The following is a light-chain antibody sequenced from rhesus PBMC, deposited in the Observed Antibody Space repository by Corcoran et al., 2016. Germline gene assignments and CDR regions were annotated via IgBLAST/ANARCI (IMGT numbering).Light chain of an antibody. CDR3: LKYDSSPYI. V-gene: IGKV1-22*01. J-gene: IGKJ2*01. CDR1: QGISSW. CDR2: KSS. Sequence: DIQMTQSPSSLSASVGDKVTITCRASQGISSWLAWYQQTPGKAPKLLISKSSSLQSGVPSRFGGSGSGTDFTLTISNLQPEDFGSYYCLKYDSSPYIFGQGIKVGIK.